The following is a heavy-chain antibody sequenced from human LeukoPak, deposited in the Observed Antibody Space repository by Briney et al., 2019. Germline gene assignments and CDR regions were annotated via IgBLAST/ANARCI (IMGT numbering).Heavy chain of an antibody. CDR1: GGSISSYY. CDR3: ARGYCSSTSCFDAFDI. Sequence: SQTLSLTCTVSGGSISSYYWSWIRQPPGKGLEWIGYIYYNGSTNNNPSLKSRVTISVDTSKNQFSLKLSSVTAADTAVYYCARGYCSSTSCFDAFDIWGQGTMVTVSS. V-gene: IGHV4-59*01. J-gene: IGHJ3*02. D-gene: IGHD2-2*01. CDR2: IYYNGST.